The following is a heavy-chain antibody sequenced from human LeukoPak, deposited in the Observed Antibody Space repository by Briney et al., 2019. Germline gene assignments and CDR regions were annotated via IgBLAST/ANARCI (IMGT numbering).Heavy chain of an antibody. CDR3: ARVGDYGSGFDF. D-gene: IGHD3-10*01. CDR2: FLSDGSRT. Sequence: GGSLRLSCAASGFTFSRYLMHSVRPGPGKGLVGVSRFLSDGSRTTYADSVKGRFTISGDNAKNTLYLQMNSLRAEDTAVYYCARVGDYGSGFDFWGQGTLVTVSS. V-gene: IGHV3-74*01. CDR1: GFTFSRYL. J-gene: IGHJ4*02.